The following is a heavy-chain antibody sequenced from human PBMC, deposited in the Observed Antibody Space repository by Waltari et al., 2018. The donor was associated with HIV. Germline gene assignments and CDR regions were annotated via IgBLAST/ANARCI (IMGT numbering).Heavy chain of an antibody. CDR3: AKISTIVGATAIDY. CDR2: ISYDGSNK. Sequence: QVQLVESGGGVVQPGRSLRLSCAASGFTFSSYGMHWVRQAPGKGLEWVAVISYDGSNKYYADSVKGRFTISRDNSKNTLYLQMNSLRAEDTAVYYCAKISTIVGATAIDYWGQGTLVTVSS. V-gene: IGHV3-30*18. CDR1: GFTFSSYG. D-gene: IGHD1-26*01. J-gene: IGHJ4*02.